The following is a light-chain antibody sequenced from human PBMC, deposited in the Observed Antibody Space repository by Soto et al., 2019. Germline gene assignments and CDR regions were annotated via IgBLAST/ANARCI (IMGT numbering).Light chain of an antibody. V-gene: IGKV1-33*01. J-gene: IGKJ4*01. Sequence: DIQMTQSPSSLSASVGDRVTITCQASQDISNYLNWYQQKPGKAPKLLIYDASNLEKGVPSRFSGSGPGTDFTFTISRLQPEDIATYYCQQYDNRLLTFGGGTKVEIK. CDR2: DAS. CDR1: QDISNY. CDR3: QQYDNRLLT.